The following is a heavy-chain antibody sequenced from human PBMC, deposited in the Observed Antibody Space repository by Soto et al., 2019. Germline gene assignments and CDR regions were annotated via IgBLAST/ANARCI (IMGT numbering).Heavy chain of an antibody. CDR2: IIPIFGTA. CDR1: GGTFSSYA. V-gene: IGHV1-69*13. D-gene: IGHD6-25*01. J-gene: IGHJ3*02. Sequence: SVKVSCKASGGTFSSYAISWVRQAPGQGLEWMGGIIPIFGTANYAQKSQGRVTITADESTSTAYMELSSLRSEDTAVYYCARGRSGTDDAFDSWGQGTMVTVSS. CDR3: ARGRSGTDDAFDS.